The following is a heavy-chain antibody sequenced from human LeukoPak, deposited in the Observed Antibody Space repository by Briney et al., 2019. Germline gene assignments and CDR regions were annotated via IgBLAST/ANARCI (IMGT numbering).Heavy chain of an antibody. V-gene: IGHV4-39*02. J-gene: IGHJ4*02. CDR3: ARERMTATH. Sequence: SETLSLTCAVSGASISSDAYYWHWIRRSPGKGLEWVGFVYYSGRTKYNPSLKSRVTMSIDTSTNHVSLRLRSVTAADTAVYYCARERMTATHWGQGTLVTVSS. D-gene: IGHD2-21*02. CDR2: VYYSGRT. CDR1: GASISSDAYY.